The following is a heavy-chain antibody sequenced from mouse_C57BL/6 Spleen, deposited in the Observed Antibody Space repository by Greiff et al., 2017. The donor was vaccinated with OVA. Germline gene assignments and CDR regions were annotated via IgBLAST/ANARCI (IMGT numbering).Heavy chain of an antibody. V-gene: IGHV5-16*01. CDR3: ARDRGDYCDY. Sequence: EVQLKESEGGLVQPGSSMKLSCTASGFTFSDYYMAWVRQVPEKGLEWVANINYDGSSTYYLDSLKSRFIISRDNAKNILYLQMSSLKSEDTATYYCARDRGDYCDYWGQGTTLTVSS. CDR1: GFTFSDYY. D-gene: IGHD3-1*01. J-gene: IGHJ2*01. CDR2: INYDGSST.